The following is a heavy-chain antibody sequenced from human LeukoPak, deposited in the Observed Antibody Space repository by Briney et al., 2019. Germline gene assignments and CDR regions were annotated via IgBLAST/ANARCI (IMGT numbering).Heavy chain of an antibody. V-gene: IGHV3-21*01. Sequence: PGGSLRLSCAASGFTFSSYSMNWVRQAPGKGLEWVSSISSSSSYIYYADSVKGRFTISRDNSRNTVYLQMNSLRPEDTAVYYCAKSAEKRGYSFGYDYWGQGTLVTVSS. CDR1: GFTFSSYS. J-gene: IGHJ4*02. D-gene: IGHD5-18*01. CDR3: AKSAEKRGYSFGYDY. CDR2: ISSSSSYI.